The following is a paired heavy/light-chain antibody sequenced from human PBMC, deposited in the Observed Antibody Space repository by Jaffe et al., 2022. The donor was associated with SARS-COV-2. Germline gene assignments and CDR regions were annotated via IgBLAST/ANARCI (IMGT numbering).Light chain of an antibody. CDR3: AAWDDSLSAHVV. J-gene: IGLJ2*01. CDR2: RNN. Sequence: QSVLTQPPSASGTPGQRVTISCSGSSSNIGNNYVYWYQHLPGTAPKLLIYRNNQRPSGVPDRFSGSTSGTSASLAISGLRSEDEADYYCAAWDDSLSAHVVFGGGTKLTVL. V-gene: IGLV1-47*01. CDR1: SSNIGNNY.
Heavy chain of an antibody. CDR3: ARRTSNHLYDY. D-gene: IGHD2-2*02. J-gene: IGHJ4*02. CDR1: GGSISSSSYY. V-gene: IGHV4-39*01. CDR2: IYSSGNT. Sequence: QLQLQESGPGLVTPSETLSLICTVSGGSISSSSYYWGWIRQPPGKGLEWIGSIYSSGNTYYNPSLKSRVTISIDASKNQFSMKLTSVTATDTAVYYCARRTSNHLYDYWGQGTLVTVSS.